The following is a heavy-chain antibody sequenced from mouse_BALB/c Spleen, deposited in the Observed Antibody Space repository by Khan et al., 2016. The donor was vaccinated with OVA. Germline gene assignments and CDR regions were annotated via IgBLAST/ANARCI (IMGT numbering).Heavy chain of an antibody. J-gene: IGHJ4*01. CDR2: IWAGGNT. CDR1: GFSLTTYD. D-gene: IGHD1-1*01. Sequence: QVQLKQSGPGLVAPSQSLSITCTVSGFSLTTYDVHWVRQPPGKGLEWLGIIWAGGNTNYNSALMSRLSISKDNSKSQVFLKMNSLQTDDTAMYYGARSTVMDYWGQGTSVTVSS. V-gene: IGHV2-9*02. CDR3: ARSTVMDY.